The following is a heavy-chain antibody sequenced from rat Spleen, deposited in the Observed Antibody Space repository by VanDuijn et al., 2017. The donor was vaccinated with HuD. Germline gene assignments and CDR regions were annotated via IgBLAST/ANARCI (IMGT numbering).Heavy chain of an antibody. V-gene: IGHV5-27*01. D-gene: IGHD1-7*01. CDR3: TPLWVAG. CDR1: GFTFSNYG. Sequence: EVQLVESGGGLVQPGRSLKLSCAASGFTFSNYGMAWVRQAPTKGLAWVASITNSGGSTYYQDSVKGRFPISRDNAKSTLYLQMDSRRSEDTATYYCTPLWVAGWGQGVMVTVSS. CDR2: ITNSGGST. J-gene: IGHJ2*01.